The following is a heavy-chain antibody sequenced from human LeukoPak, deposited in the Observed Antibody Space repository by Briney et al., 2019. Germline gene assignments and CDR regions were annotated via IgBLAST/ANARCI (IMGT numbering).Heavy chain of an antibody. J-gene: IGHJ5*02. Sequence: PSETLSLTCTVSGGSISSYYWSWIRQPPGKGLEWIGYIYNSGSTTYNPSLKSRVTISVDTSKNQFSLKLSSVTAADTAVYYCARLSSLANIAARGRTWFDTWGQGSLVTVSS. CDR1: GGSISSYY. CDR2: IYNSGST. D-gene: IGHD6-6*01. V-gene: IGHV4-59*01. CDR3: ARLSSLANIAARGRTWFDT.